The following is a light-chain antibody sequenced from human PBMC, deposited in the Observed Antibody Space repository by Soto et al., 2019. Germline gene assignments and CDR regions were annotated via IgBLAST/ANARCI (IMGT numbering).Light chain of an antibody. Sequence: EIVLTQSPGPLSLSPGERATLSCRASQSVSSSYLAWYQQKPGQAPRLLIYGASSRATGIPDRFSGSGSGTDFTLTISRLDPEDFAVYYCQQYGSSPTFGQGTKVEIK. CDR1: QSVSSSY. V-gene: IGKV3-20*01. CDR3: QQYGSSPT. J-gene: IGKJ1*01. CDR2: GAS.